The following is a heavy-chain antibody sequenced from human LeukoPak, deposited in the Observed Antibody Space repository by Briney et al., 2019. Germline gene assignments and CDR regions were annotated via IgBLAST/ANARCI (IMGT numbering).Heavy chain of an antibody. V-gene: IGHV3-23*01. CDR2: ISGSGDTT. CDR1: GFTFSSYA. Sequence: PGGSLRLSCAASGFTFSSYAMTWVRQAPGQGLEGVSGISGSGDTTYYADSVKGRITISRDNSKKMLYLQMNSLRAEDTAVYYCITPLPYSAQGGQGTLVTVSS. D-gene: IGHD2-21*01. J-gene: IGHJ1*01. CDR3: ITPLPYSAQ.